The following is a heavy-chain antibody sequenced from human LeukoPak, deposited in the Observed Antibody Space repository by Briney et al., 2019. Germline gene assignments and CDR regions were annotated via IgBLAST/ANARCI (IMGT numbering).Heavy chain of an antibody. CDR3: ARVQLLLLWFGELLSNPAPDYYFDY. Sequence: ASVKVSCKASGYTFTSYGISWVRQAPGQGLERMGWISAYNGNTNYAQKLQGRVTMTTDTSTSTAYMELRSLRSDDTAVYYCARVQLLLLWFGELLSNPAPDYYFDYWGQGTLVTVSS. CDR1: GYTFTSYG. D-gene: IGHD3-10*01. CDR2: ISAYNGNT. V-gene: IGHV1-18*01. J-gene: IGHJ4*02.